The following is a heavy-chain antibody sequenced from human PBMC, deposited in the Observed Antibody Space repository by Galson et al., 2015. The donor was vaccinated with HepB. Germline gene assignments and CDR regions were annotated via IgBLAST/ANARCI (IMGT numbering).Heavy chain of an antibody. D-gene: IGHD3-9*01. Sequence: SLRLSCAASGFTFNSYWMSWVRQAPGKGLEWVANIKQDGSEKYYVDSVKGRFTISRDNAKNSLYLQMNSLRAEDTAVYYCARDAGEQYDILTGHYLNPGFDYWGQGTLVTVSS. J-gene: IGHJ4*02. V-gene: IGHV3-7*03. CDR2: IKQDGSEK. CDR3: ARDAGEQYDILTGHYLNPGFDY. CDR1: GFTFNSYW.